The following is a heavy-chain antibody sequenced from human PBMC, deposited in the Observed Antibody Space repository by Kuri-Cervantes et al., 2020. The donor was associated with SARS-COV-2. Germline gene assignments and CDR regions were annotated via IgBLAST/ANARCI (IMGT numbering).Heavy chain of an antibody. D-gene: IGHD4-11*01. CDR1: GYSISSGYY. Sequence: ESLKISCTVSGYSISSGYYWGWIRQPPGKGLEWIGSIYRSGSTYYNPSLKSRVTISVDTSKNQFSLKLSSVTAADTAVYYCARTVTTTPDYWGQGTLVTVSS. J-gene: IGHJ4*02. CDR2: IYRSGST. CDR3: ARTVTTTPDY. V-gene: IGHV4-38-2*02.